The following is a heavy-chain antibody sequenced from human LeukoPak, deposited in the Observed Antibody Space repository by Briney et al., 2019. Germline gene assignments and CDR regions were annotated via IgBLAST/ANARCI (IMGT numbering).Heavy chain of an antibody. V-gene: IGHV3-48*03. CDR2: ITTSGSAT. Sequence: GGSLRLSCAASGFTFSSYDMNWVRQAPGKGLEWVSYITTSGSATYHADSVKGRFTISRDNAKNTLYLQMNSLRAEDTAVYYCASGGTGGDSFDIWGQGTMVTVSS. CDR3: ASGGTGGDSFDI. D-gene: IGHD2-15*01. J-gene: IGHJ3*02. CDR1: GFTFSSYD.